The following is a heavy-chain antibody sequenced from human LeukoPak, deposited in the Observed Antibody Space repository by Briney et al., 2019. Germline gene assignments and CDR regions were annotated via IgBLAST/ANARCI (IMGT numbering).Heavy chain of an antibody. CDR3: ARGRVVWGSYRYTDY. CDR2: INPNSGGT. CDR1: GYTFTGYY. D-gene: IGHD3-16*02. J-gene: IGHJ4*02. V-gene: IGHV1-2*06. Sequence: ASVKVSCKASGYTFTGYYMHWVRQAPGQGLEWMGRINPNSGGTNYAQKFQGRVTMTRDTSISTAYMELSRLRSDDTAVYYCARGRVVWGSYRYTDYWGQGTLVTVSS.